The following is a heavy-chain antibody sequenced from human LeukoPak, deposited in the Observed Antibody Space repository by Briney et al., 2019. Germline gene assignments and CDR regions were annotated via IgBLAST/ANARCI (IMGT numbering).Heavy chain of an antibody. CDR2: FDPEDGET. D-gene: IGHD2-2*01. V-gene: IGHV1-24*01. Sequence: SVKVSCKVSGYTLTELSMHWVRQAPGKGLEWMGGFDPEDGETIYAQKFQSRVTMTEDTSTDTAYMELSSLRSEDTAVYYCATYYCSRTSCLIRGFGYWGQGTLVTVSS. CDR3: ATYYCSRTSCLIRGFGY. CDR1: GYTLTELS. J-gene: IGHJ4*02.